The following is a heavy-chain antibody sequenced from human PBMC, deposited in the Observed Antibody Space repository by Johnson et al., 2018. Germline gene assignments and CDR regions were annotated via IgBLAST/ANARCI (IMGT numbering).Heavy chain of an antibody. D-gene: IGHD5-24*01. Sequence: QVQLVQSGAEVKKPGSSVKVSCKASGGTFSSYAISWVRQAPGQGLEWMGGIIPIFGTANYAQKFQGRVTFTADESTSTADMELSSRRSEDTAVYYCARDVEMATTSGAFDIWGQGTMVTVSS. CDR2: IIPIFGTA. J-gene: IGHJ3*02. V-gene: IGHV1-69*01. CDR3: ARDVEMATTSGAFDI. CDR1: GGTFSSYA.